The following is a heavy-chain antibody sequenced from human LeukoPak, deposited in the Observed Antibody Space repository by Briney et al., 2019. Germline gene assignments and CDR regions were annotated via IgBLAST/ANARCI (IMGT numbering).Heavy chain of an antibody. CDR2: IGSSSSYI. CDR1: GFTFSSYS. Sequence: GGSLRLSCAASGFTFSSYSMNWVRQAPGKGLEWVSSIGSSSSYIYYADSVKGRFTISRDNAKNSLYLQMNSLRAEDTAVYYCARWGIAAAGSLDYWGQGTLVTVSS. J-gene: IGHJ4*02. CDR3: ARWGIAAAGSLDY. D-gene: IGHD6-13*01. V-gene: IGHV3-21*01.